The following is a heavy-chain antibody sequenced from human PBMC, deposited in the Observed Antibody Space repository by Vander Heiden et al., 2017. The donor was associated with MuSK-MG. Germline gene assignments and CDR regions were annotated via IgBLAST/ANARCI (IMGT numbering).Heavy chain of an antibody. CDR2: ISYDGSNK. CDR3: ASPTPQIVVGYRAFDI. Sequence: QVQLVESGGGVVQPGRSLRLSCAASGFTFRRYAMHWVRQAPGKGLEWVAVISYDGSNKYYADSVKGRFTISRDNSKNTLYLQMNSLRAEDTAVYYCASPTPQIVVGYRAFDIWGQGTMVTVSS. J-gene: IGHJ3*02. D-gene: IGHD2-15*01. V-gene: IGHV3-30*04. CDR1: GFTFRRYA.